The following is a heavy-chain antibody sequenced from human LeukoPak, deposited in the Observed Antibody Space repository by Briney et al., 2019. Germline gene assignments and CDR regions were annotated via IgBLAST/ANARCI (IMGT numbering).Heavy chain of an antibody. V-gene: IGHV3-7*01. CDR3: ARPLTGYYHV. CDR2: IKQDGSEK. J-gene: IGHJ4*02. D-gene: IGHD3-9*01. CDR1: GFTLSDYW. Sequence: GGSLRLSCAASGFTLSDYWMSWIRQAPGKGLEWVANIKQDGSEKYYVDSVKGRFTISRDNAKNSLYLQMNSLRAEDTAVYYCARPLTGYYHVWGQGTLSPSPQ.